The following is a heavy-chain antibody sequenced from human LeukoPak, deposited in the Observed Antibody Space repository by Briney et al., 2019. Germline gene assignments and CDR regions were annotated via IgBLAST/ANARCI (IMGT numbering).Heavy chain of an antibody. Sequence: SVNVSCKASGGTFSSYAISWVRQAPGQGLEWMGGIIPIFGTANYAQKFQGRVTITTDESTSTAYMELSSLRSEDTAVYYCARERARYFDWLSGPYFDYWGQGTLVTVSS. CDR1: GGTFSSYA. J-gene: IGHJ4*02. D-gene: IGHD3-9*01. CDR2: IIPIFGTA. V-gene: IGHV1-69*05. CDR3: ARERARYFDWLSGPYFDY.